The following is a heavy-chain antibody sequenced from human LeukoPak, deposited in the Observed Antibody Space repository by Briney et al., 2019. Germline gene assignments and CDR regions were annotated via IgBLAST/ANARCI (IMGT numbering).Heavy chain of an antibody. V-gene: IGHV4-59*01. J-gene: IGHJ4*02. CDR1: GGSISSYY. D-gene: IGHD1-7*01. Sequence: SETLPLTCTVSGGSISSYYWSWIRQPPGKGLEWIGYIYYSGSTNYNPSLKSRVTISVDTSKNQFSLKLSSVTAADTAVYYCARRLGITGTSFDYWGQGTLVTASS. CDR3: ARRLGITGTSFDY. CDR2: IYYSGST.